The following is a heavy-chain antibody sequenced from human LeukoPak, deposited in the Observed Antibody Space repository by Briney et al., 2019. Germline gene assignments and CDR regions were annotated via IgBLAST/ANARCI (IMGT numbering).Heavy chain of an antibody. CDR2: IYYSGST. Sequence: SETLSLTCSVSGGSISSYYWSWIRQPPRRGLEWIGYIYYSGSTYYNPSLKSRVTISVDTSKNQFSLKLSSVTAADTAVYYCARGGVTMIVGDFQHRGQGTLVTVSS. V-gene: IGHV4-59*06. D-gene: IGHD3-22*01. CDR3: ARGGVTMIVGDFQH. J-gene: IGHJ1*01. CDR1: GGSISSYY.